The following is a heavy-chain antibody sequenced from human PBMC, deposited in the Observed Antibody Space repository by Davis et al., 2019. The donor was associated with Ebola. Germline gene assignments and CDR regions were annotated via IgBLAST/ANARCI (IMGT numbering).Heavy chain of an antibody. CDR1: GGSISSSSYY. J-gene: IGHJ4*02. D-gene: IGHD3-22*01. CDR2: IYYSGST. V-gene: IGHV4-39*01. Sequence: MPSETLSLTCTVSGGSISSSSYYWGWIRQPPGKGLEWIGSIYYSGSTYYNPSLKSRVTISVDTSKNQFSLKLSSVTAADTAVYYCARGDYYDSSGYSLQPPGHYWGQGTLVTVSS. CDR3: ARGDYYDSSGYSLQPPGHY.